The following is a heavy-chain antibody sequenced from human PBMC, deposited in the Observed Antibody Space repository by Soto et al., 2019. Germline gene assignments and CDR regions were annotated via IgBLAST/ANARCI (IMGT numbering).Heavy chain of an antibody. CDR3: AREGPRVTYYDFWSGYIHSSYGMDV. CDR1: GFTFSSYD. CDR2: IGTAGDT. D-gene: IGHD3-3*01. V-gene: IGHV3-13*01. Sequence: GGSLRLSCAASGFTFSSYDMHWVRQATGKGLEWVSAIGTAGDTYYPGSVKGRFTISRENAKNSLYLQMNSLRAEDTAVYYCAREGPRVTYYDFWSGYIHSSYGMDVWGQGTTVTVSS. J-gene: IGHJ6*02.